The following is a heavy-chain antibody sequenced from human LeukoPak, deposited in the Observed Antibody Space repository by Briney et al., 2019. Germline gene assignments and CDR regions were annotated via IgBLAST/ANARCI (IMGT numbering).Heavy chain of an antibody. D-gene: IGHD3-16*01. V-gene: IGHV3-21*01. J-gene: IGHJ4*02. Sequence: PGGSLRLSCAASGFTFSTYTMNWVRQAPGKGLEWVSSISSSSNYIYCADSVRGRFTISRDDAKNSLNLQMSSLRAEDTAVYYCARDRTGRGTYYFDYWGQGTLVTVSS. CDR3: ARDRTGRGTYYFDY. CDR2: ISSSSNYI. CDR1: GFTFSTYT.